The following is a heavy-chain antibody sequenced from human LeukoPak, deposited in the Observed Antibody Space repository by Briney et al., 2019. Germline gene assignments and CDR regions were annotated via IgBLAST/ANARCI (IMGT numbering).Heavy chain of an antibody. D-gene: IGHD2-2*01. CDR2: IPYDGSNK. J-gene: IGHJ3*02. V-gene: IGHV3-30*03. CDR1: GFTFSSYG. Sequence: PGGSLRLSCAASGFTFSSYGMHWVRQAPGKGLEWVAVIPYDGSNKYYADSVKGRFTISRDNSKNTLYLQMNSLRAEDTAVYYCGGSSCYLRAFDIWGQGTMVTVSS. CDR3: GGSSCYLRAFDI.